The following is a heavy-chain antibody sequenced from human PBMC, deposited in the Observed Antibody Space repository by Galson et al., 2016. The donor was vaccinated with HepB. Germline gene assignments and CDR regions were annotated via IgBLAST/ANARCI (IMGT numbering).Heavy chain of an antibody. CDR1: GGSISSSAW. J-gene: IGHJ4*02. D-gene: IGHD3-16*02. CDR2: IIHSGRV. V-gene: IGHV4-4*02. CDR3: VKRPVSTDYVWGSYRRPGGYFDY. Sequence: ETLSLTCAVSGGSISSSAWWTWVRQPPGQGLEWIGQIIHSGRVNYTPSPASRVTISVDTSNNHFSLRLTSVTAADTAVYYCVKRPVSTDYVWGSYRRPGGYFDYWGQGTLVTVSS.